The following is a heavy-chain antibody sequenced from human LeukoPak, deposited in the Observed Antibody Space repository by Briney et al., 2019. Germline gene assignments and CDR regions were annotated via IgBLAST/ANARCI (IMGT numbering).Heavy chain of an antibody. J-gene: IGHJ4*02. CDR3: ARVRPDYGGNSAFDY. CDR2: VFFSGNT. V-gene: IGHV4-39*07. D-gene: IGHD4-23*01. Sequence: SETLSLTCTVSGDSISTSSYYWGWIRQPPGKGLEWIGSVFFSGNTYYEPSLKSRVTISVATSTNQFSLKLSSVTAADTAVYYCARVRPDYGGNSAFDYWGQGTLVTVSS. CDR1: GDSISTSSYY.